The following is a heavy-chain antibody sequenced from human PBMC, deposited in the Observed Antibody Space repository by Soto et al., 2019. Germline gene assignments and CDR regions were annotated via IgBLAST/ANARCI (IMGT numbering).Heavy chain of an antibody. J-gene: IGHJ6*02. D-gene: IGHD5-18*01. CDR2: IDPSDSYT. CDR1: GYSFTRYW. Sequence: GESLTISCTGAGYSFTRYWISWVRQMPGKGLEWMGRIDPSDSYTNYSPSFQGHVTISADKSISTAYLQWSSLKASDTAMYYCARHGDLDTGDSYGMDVWGQGTTVTVSS. V-gene: IGHV5-10-1*01. CDR3: ARHGDLDTGDSYGMDV.